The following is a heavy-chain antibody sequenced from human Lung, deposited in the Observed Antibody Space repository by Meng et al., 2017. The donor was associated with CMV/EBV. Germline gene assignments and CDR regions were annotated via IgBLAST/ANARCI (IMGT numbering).Heavy chain of an antibody. Sequence: GESLKISCAASGFTFSTYWMHWVRQAPGKGLVWVSRINSDGSTRYADSVRGRFTISRDNAKNTLYLQMNSLRAEDTAVYYCVLSPYSWSPQWGQGTLVTVSS. CDR1: GFTFSTYW. D-gene: IGHD6-13*01. J-gene: IGHJ4*02. CDR3: VLSPYSWSPQ. V-gene: IGHV3-74*01. CDR2: INSDGST.